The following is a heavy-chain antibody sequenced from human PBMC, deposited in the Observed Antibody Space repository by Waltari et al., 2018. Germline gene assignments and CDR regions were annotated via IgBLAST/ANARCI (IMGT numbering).Heavy chain of an antibody. CDR2: IYSGGST. CDR3: ARATVVPAAQYFDY. D-gene: IGHD2-2*01. V-gene: IGHV3-53*01. Sequence: EVQLVASGGGLIQPGGSLRLSCAASGFTVSSNYMSWFRQAPGKGPEWVSVIYSGGSTYYADSVKGRFTISRDNSKNTLYLQMNSLRAEDTAVYYCARATVVPAAQYFDYWGQGTLVTVSS. CDR1: GFTVSSNY. J-gene: IGHJ4*02.